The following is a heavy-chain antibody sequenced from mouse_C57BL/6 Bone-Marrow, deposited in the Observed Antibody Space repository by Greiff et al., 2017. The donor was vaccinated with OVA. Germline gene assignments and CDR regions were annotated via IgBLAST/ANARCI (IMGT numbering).Heavy chain of an antibody. J-gene: IGHJ2*01. D-gene: IGHD1-1*01. CDR1: GFNIKDDY. V-gene: IGHV14-4*01. CDR3: TTYYYGSSSDY. CDR2: IDPENGDT. Sequence: EVQLQQSGAELVRPGASVKLSCTASGFNIKDDYMHWVKQRPEQGLEWIGWIDPENGDTEYASKFQGKATITADTSSNTAYLQLSSLTSEVTAVYYCTTYYYGSSSDYWGQGTTLTVSS.